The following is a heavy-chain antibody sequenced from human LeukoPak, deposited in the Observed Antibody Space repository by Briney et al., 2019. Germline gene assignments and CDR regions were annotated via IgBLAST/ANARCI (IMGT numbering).Heavy chain of an antibody. D-gene: IGHD3-22*01. CDR1: GGSFSGYY. Sequence: SETLSLTCAVYGGSFSGYYWSWIRQPPGKGLEWIGEINHSGSTNYSPSLKSRVTISVDTSKNQFSLKLSSVTAADTAVYYCARGPYQYYYDSSGYYPYYFDYWGQGTLVTVSS. CDR3: ARGPYQYYYDSSGYYPYYFDY. V-gene: IGHV4-34*01. CDR2: INHSGST. J-gene: IGHJ4*02.